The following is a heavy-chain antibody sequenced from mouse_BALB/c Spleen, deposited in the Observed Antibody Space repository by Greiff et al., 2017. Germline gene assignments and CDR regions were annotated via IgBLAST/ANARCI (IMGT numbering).Heavy chain of an antibody. D-gene: IGHD2-14*01. CDR2: IYPGDGDT. Sequence: QVHVKQSGAELARPGASVKLSCKASGYTFTSYWMQWVKQRPGQGLEWIGAIYPGDGDTRYTQKFKGKATLTADKSSSTAYMQLSSLASEDSAVYYCARPDRYDVTVDYWGQGTTLTVSS. J-gene: IGHJ2*01. CDR1: GYTFTSYW. V-gene: IGHV1-87*01. CDR3: ARPDRYDVTVDY.